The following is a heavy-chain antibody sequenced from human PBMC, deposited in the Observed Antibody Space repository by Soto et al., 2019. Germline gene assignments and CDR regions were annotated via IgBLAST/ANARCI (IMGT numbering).Heavy chain of an antibody. CDR1: GGTFSTYS. CDR2: IIPILDIA. Sequence: QVQLVQSGAEVKKPGSSVKVSCKASGGTFSTYSIIWVRQAPGQGLEWMGRIIPILDIASSAQKFQGRVTITADKSTSTAYMELSSLRSEDTAMYYCARVSCGGDCYFAFDIWGQGTMVTVSS. D-gene: IGHD2-21*02. V-gene: IGHV1-69*02. J-gene: IGHJ3*02. CDR3: ARVSCGGDCYFAFDI.